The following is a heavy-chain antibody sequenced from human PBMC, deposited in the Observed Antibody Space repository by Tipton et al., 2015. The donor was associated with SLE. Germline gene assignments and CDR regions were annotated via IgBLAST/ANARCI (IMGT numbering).Heavy chain of an antibody. CDR1: GYSISSGYY. J-gene: IGHJ2*01. CDR2: VHHDGTS. V-gene: IGHV4-38-2*01. D-gene: IGHD6-19*01. Sequence: TLSLTCDVSGYSISSGYYWGWIRQLPGKGLEWIGSVHHDGTSYYRPSLKSRVTISLDTSKNQFSLKLTSVTAADTAVYYCARRGIAVAGIHWYFDLWGRGTLVTVSS. CDR3: ARRGIAVAGIHWYFDL.